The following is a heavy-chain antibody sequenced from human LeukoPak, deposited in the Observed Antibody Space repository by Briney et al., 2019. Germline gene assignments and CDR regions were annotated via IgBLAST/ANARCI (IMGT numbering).Heavy chain of an antibody. D-gene: IGHD1-26*01. CDR2: ISSIGSTI. Sequence: PGGSLRLSCAASGFTFSSYEMNWVRQAQGKWLEWVSYISSIGSTIYYADSVKGRFIISRDNAKNSLYLQMNSLRAEDTAVYYCARVEWELLHDYWGQGTLVTVSS. CDR1: GFTFSSYE. J-gene: IGHJ4*02. V-gene: IGHV3-48*03. CDR3: ARVEWELLHDY.